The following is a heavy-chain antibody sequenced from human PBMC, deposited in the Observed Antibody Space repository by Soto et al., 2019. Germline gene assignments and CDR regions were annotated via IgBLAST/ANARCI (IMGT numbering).Heavy chain of an antibody. CDR2: INPDGRTI. CDR3: ATAGNYHFDN. J-gene: IGHJ4*02. D-gene: IGHD1-1*01. Sequence: GGSLRLSCAASAFSFSTSWMHWVRQAPGEGLVWVSRINPDGRTINYADSVKGRFTISRDSAKNTLYLQMNILRVEDTAVYFCATAGNYHFDNWGLGTLVTVSS. V-gene: IGHV3-74*01. CDR1: AFSFSTSW.